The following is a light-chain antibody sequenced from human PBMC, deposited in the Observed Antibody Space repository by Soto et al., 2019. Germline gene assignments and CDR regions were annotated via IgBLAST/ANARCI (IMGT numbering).Light chain of an antibody. CDR2: DVS. CDR1: SSAVGGYNY. CDR3: SSYTSSSTVV. J-gene: IGLJ2*01. Sequence: QSALTQPASVSGSPGQSITISCTGTSSAVGGYNYVSWYQQHPGKAPKLMIYDVSNRPSGVSNRFSGSKSGNTASLTSSGLQAEDEADYYCSSYTSSSTVVFGGGTKVTVL. V-gene: IGLV2-14*01.